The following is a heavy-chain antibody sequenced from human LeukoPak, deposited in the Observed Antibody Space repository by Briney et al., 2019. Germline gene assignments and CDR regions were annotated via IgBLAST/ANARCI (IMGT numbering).Heavy chain of an antibody. CDR1: GGSISSGSYY. V-gene: IGHV4-61*02. Sequence: ASETLSLTCTVSGGSISSGSYYWSWIRQPAGKGLEWIGRIYTSGSTNYNPSLKSRVTISVDTSKNQFSLKLSSVTAADTAVYYCAREVVPAAMTYYYYYYMDVWGKGTTVTASS. D-gene: IGHD2-2*01. J-gene: IGHJ6*03. CDR2: IYTSGST. CDR3: AREVVPAAMTYYYYYYMDV.